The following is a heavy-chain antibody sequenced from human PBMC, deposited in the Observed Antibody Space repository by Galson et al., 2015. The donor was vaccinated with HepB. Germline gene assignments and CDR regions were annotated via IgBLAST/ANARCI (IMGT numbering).Heavy chain of an antibody. CDR3: ARVSRVEPARNAVVF. V-gene: IGHV1-2*06. CDR1: GYTFTGYY. J-gene: IGHJ3*01. Sequence: SVKVSCKASGYTFTGYYMHWVRQAPGQGLEWMGRINPNSGGTNYAQKFQGRVTMTRDTSISTAYMELSRLRSDDTAVYYCARVSRVEPARNAVVFWGQATMVTVAS. D-gene: IGHD5-18*01. CDR2: INPNSGGT.